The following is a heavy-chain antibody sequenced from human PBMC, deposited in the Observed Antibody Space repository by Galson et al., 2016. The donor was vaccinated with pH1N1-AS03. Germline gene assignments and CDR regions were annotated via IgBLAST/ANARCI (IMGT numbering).Heavy chain of an antibody. J-gene: IGHJ2*01. CDR2: THISGKI. D-gene: IGHD2-2*01. V-gene: IGHV4-4*08. CDR1: GGSIENYY. Sequence: TLSLTCTISGGSIENYYWTWIRRSPEKGLEWIGYTHISGKINYNPSLKSRVTISLDTSKNQFSLKLSSVTAADTAVYYCARLSDQVCCHFDLWGRGTLVTVSS. CDR3: ARLSDQVCCHFDL.